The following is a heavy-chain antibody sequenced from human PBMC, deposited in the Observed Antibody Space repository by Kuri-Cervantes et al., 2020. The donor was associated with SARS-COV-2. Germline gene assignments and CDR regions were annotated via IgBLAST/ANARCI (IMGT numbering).Heavy chain of an antibody. V-gene: IGHV3-23*01. CDR3: AKDPVSKLTLGAFDI. D-gene: IGHD4-23*01. Sequence: GESLKISCAASGFTFSSYAMSWVRQAPGKGLEWVSAISGSGGSTYYADSVKGRFTISRHSSKNTLYLQMNSLRAEDTAVYYCAKDPVSKLTLGAFDIWGQGTMVTVSS. CDR2: ISGSGGST. CDR1: GFTFSSYA. J-gene: IGHJ3*02.